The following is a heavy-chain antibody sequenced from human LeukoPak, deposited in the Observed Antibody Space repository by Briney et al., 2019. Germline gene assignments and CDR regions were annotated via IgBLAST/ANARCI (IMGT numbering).Heavy chain of an antibody. CDR3: ASEAFCSGGGCSLHRVAS. CDR2: IDTNSGDT. D-gene: IGHD2-21*01. J-gene: IGHJ4*02. CDR1: GYIFTAYY. Sequence: GASVKVSCKASGYIFTAYYMHWVRQAPGQGLEWMGWIDTNSGDTNYAQNFQGRVTITRDTSIGTMYMELSRLTSDDTAVYYCASEAFCSGGGCSLHRVASWGPGTLVTASS. V-gene: IGHV1-2*02.